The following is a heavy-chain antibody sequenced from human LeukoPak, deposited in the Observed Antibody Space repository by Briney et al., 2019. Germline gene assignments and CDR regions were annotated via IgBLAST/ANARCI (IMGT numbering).Heavy chain of an antibody. Sequence: GGSLRLSCAASGFTFSSYAMSWVRQAPGKGLEWVSAISGSGGSTYYADSVKGRFTISRDNAKNSLYLQMNSLRAEDTAVYYCARVGTTMAGTFDYWGQGTLVTVSS. V-gene: IGHV3-23*01. D-gene: IGHD6-19*01. CDR3: ARVGTTMAGTFDY. CDR2: ISGSGGST. J-gene: IGHJ4*02. CDR1: GFTFSSYA.